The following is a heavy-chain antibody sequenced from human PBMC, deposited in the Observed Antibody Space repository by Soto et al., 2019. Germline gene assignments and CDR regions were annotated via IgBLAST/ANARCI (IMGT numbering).Heavy chain of an antibody. D-gene: IGHD2-2*01. Sequence: QVQLQQWGAGLLKPSETLSLTCAVYGGSFSGYYWSWIRQPPGKGLEWIGEINHSGSTNYNPSLKSRVTISVDTSKNQFSLKLSSVTAADTAVYYCARGVGYQLLLFDYWGQGTLVTVSS. CDR1: GGSFSGYY. CDR2: INHSGST. J-gene: IGHJ4*02. V-gene: IGHV4-34*01. CDR3: ARGVGYQLLLFDY.